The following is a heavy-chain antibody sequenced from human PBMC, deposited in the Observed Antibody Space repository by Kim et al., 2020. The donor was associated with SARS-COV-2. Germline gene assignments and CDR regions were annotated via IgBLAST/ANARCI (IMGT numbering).Heavy chain of an antibody. D-gene: IGHD3-9*01. Sequence: GTTYYGDYMKGRVTIARDNSKDTLYLQMHGLRAEDTAVYYCAVITGYYYGYWGQGTLVTVSP. J-gene: IGHJ4*02. V-gene: IGHV3-23*01. CDR3: AVITGYYYGY. CDR2: GTT.